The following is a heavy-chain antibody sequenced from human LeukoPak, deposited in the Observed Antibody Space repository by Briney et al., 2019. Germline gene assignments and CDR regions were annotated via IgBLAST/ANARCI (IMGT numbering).Heavy chain of an antibody. CDR3: AKEEANSNWPPDGFDI. D-gene: IGHD6-13*01. V-gene: IGHV3-23*01. CDR2: ITASGSSA. Sequence: GGSLRLSCAASGFTFSSYAMSWVRQAPGQGLEWMSAITASGSSAYYAYYSDSVRGRFTISRDNTNNTVGLQMSSLITEDTAVYSCAKEEANSNWPPDGFDISGQGTMVTVSS. CDR1: GFTFSSYA. J-gene: IGHJ3*02.